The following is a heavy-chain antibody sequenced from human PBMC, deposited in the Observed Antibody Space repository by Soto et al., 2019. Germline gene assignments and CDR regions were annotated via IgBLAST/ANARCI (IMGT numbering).Heavy chain of an antibody. CDR3: ARSGLPFDY. J-gene: IGHJ4*02. Sequence: EVQLVESGGGLVQPGGSLRLSCAASGFTFSSYAMHWVRQAPGKGLEYVSGTSSNGGRTYYANSVKGRFTISRDNSKNTLYLQVGSLRAEDMAVYYCARSGLPFDYWGQGTLVTVSS. CDR2: TSSNGGRT. CDR1: GFTFSSYA. V-gene: IGHV3-64*01. D-gene: IGHD2-21*02.